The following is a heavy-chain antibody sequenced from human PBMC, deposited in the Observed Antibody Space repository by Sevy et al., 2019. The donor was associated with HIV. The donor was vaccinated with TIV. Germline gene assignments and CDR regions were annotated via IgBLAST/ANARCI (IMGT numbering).Heavy chain of an antibody. CDR1: GGTFSSYA. D-gene: IGHD2-2*01. Sequence: ASVKVSCKASGGTFSSYAISWVRQAPGQGLEWMGGIIPIFGTANYAQKFQGRVTITADKSTSPAYMERSSLRYEVTAVYSCAVGYCSSTSCLISYYYYYMDVWGKGTTVTVSS. CDR2: IIPIFGTA. CDR3: AVGYCSSTSCLISYYYYYMDV. V-gene: IGHV1-69*06. J-gene: IGHJ6*03.